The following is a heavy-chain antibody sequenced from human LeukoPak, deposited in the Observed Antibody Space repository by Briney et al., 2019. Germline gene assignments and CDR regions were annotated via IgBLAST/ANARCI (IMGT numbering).Heavy chain of an antibody. CDR2: ISGSGGST. V-gene: IGHV3-23*01. CDR1: GFTFSSYA. J-gene: IGHJ3*02. Sequence: GGSLRLSCAASGFTFSSYAMSWVRQAPGKGLEWVSAISGSGGSTYYADSVKGRFTITRDNSKNTLYLQMNSLRAEDTAVYYAVAGYAGGAFDIWGQGTMVTVSS. CDR3: VAGYAGGAFDI. D-gene: IGHD6-19*01.